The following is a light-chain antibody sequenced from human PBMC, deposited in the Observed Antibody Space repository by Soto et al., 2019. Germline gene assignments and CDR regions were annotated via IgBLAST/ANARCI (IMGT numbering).Light chain of an antibody. CDR3: RSYASINNGV. CDR1: RSDVGGYNY. CDR2: EVS. Sequence: QSALTQPPSASGSPGQSVTISCTGTRSDVGGYNYVSWYQQHPGKAPQLMIYEVSKRPSGVPDRFSGSKSGNTAALTVSGLKAEDEADYCCRSYASINNGVFGGGTKLTVL. V-gene: IGLV2-8*01. J-gene: IGLJ3*02.